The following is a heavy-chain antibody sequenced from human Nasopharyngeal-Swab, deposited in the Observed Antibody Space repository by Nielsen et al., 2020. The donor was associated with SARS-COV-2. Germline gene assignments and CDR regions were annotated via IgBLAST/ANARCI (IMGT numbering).Heavy chain of an antibody. CDR3: ARDERIDGFNSNFDH. Sequence: GESLKISCAASGFTFRTYSMNWVRQAPGTGLEWISYISSSSTTIFYADSVKGRLTISRDNAKNSLYLQMNSLRAEDTALYYCARDERIDGFNSNFDHWGQGTLVTVSS. D-gene: IGHD5-24*01. CDR2: ISSSSTTI. CDR1: GFTFRTYS. J-gene: IGHJ4*02. V-gene: IGHV3-48*04.